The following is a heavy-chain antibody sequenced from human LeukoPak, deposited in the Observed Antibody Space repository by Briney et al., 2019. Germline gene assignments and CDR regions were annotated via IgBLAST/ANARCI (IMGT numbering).Heavy chain of an antibody. D-gene: IGHD6-13*01. Sequence: PGGSLRLSCAASGFAFSSYAMSWVRQAPGKGLEWVSGLSGSGSTTYDADSVKGRFTISRDNSKKTLYLQVNSLRAEDTAMYFSAREGRYSSTWYRGWYFDYWGQGTLVTVSS. V-gene: IGHV3-23*01. CDR3: AREGRYSSTWYRGWYFDY. CDR2: LSGSGSTT. CDR1: GFAFSSYA. J-gene: IGHJ4*02.